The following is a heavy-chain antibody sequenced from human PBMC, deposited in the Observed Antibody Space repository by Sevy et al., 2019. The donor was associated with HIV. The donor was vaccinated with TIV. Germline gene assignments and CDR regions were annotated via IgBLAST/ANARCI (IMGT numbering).Heavy chain of an antibody. Sequence: GESLKISCKGSGYSFTSYWIGWVRQVPGKGLEWMGIIYPGDSDTRYRPSFHGKFTISADKSISTAYLQWSTLNASDSSMYYCARLSLGSSWQLCDYWGQGTLVTVSS. V-gene: IGHV5-51*01. CDR3: ARLSLGSSWQLCDY. D-gene: IGHD6-13*01. J-gene: IGHJ4*02. CDR2: IYPGDSDT. CDR1: GYSFTSYW.